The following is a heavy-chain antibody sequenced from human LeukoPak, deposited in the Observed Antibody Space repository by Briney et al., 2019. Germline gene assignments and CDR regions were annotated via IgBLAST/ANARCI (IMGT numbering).Heavy chain of an antibody. D-gene: IGHD4-17*01. CDR3: ARKLMTTVTKFDP. CDR1: GYTFTGYY. J-gene: IGHJ5*02. CDR2: INPNSGGT. Sequence: GASVKVSCKASGYTFTGYYMHWVRQAPGQGLEWMGWINPNSGGTNYAQKFQGRVTMTRNTSISTAYMELSSLRSEDTAVYYCARKLMTTVTKFDPWGQGTLVTVSS. V-gene: IGHV1-2*02.